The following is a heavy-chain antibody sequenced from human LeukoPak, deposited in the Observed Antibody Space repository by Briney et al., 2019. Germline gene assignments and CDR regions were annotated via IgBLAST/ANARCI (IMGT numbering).Heavy chain of an antibody. J-gene: IGHJ4*02. V-gene: IGHV3-23*01. CDR2: ISGSGGST. D-gene: IGHD2-15*01. Sequence: WGALTLSCAASGFTFSSYSWSWVRQAPGKGLEGVSAISGSGGSTYHADPVEGRFTISRDNSKNTLYLQMNSLRAEDTAVYYCAKDAIVVVVAAHDYWGQGTLVTVSS. CDR1: GFTFSSYS. CDR3: AKDAIVVVVAAHDY.